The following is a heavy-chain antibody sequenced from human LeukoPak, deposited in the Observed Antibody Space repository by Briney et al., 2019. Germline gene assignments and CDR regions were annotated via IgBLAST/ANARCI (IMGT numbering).Heavy chain of an antibody. CDR3: ARDWGDYYYYYMDV. CDR1: GFTFSSYA. Sequence: GGSLRLSCAASGFTFSSYAMHWVRQAPGKGLEWVAVISYDGSNKYYADSVKGRFTISRDNSKNTLYLQMNSLRAEDTAVYYCARDWGDYYYYYMDVWGKGTTVTVSS. D-gene: IGHD3-16*01. J-gene: IGHJ6*03. V-gene: IGHV3-30*04. CDR2: ISYDGSNK.